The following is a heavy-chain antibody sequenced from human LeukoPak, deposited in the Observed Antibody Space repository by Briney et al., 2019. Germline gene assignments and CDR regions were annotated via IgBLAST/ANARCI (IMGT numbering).Heavy chain of an antibody. Sequence: SVKVSCKASGGTFSSYTISWVRQAPGQGLEWMGRIIPILGIANYAQKFQGRVTITADKSTSTAYMELSSLRSEDTAVYYCARGGETYYDFWSGYSPPDYWGQGTLVTVSS. V-gene: IGHV1-69*02. CDR2: IIPILGIA. J-gene: IGHJ4*02. D-gene: IGHD3-3*01. CDR3: ARGGETYYDFWSGYSPPDY. CDR1: GGTFSSYT.